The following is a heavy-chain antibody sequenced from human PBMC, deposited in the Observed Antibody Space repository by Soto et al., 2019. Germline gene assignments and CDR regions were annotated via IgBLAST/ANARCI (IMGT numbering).Heavy chain of an antibody. J-gene: IGHJ6*04. CDR3: AREIVEGTAMNPYGMDV. D-gene: IGHD5-18*01. V-gene: IGHV1-69*12. Sequence: QVQLVQSGAEVKKPGSSVKVSCKASGGTFSSYAISWVRQAPGQGLEWMGGIIPIFGTANYAPKFQGRVTITADESTSTAYMELSSLRSEDTAVYYCAREIVEGTAMNPYGMDVWGKGTTVTVSS. CDR1: GGTFSSYA. CDR2: IIPIFGTA.